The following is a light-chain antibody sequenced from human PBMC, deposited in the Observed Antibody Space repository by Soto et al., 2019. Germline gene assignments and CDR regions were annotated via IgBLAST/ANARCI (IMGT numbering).Light chain of an antibody. CDR3: CSYADITTYV. J-gene: IGLJ1*01. CDR2: EVT. CDR1: SSDVGSYDL. V-gene: IGLV2-23*02. Sequence: QAASVSGSPGQSITISCTGTSSDVGSYDLVSWYQQHPGKAPKLMIYEVTKRPSGVSDRFSGSKSGNTASLTISGLQAGDEADYYCCSYADITTYVFGTGTKLTVL.